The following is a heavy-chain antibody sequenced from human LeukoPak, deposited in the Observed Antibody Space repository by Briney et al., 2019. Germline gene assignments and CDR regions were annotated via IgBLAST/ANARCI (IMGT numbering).Heavy chain of an antibody. J-gene: IGHJ4*02. CDR2: IHYSGST. Sequence: SETLSLTCTVSGGSISSNYWSWIRQPPGKGLEWIGYIHYSGSTYYNPSLKSRVTMSLDTSKNLFSLKLSSVPAADTAVYYCVRIFGVVIDYWGPGTLVTVSS. V-gene: IGHV4-59*01. D-gene: IGHD3-3*01. CDR1: GGSISSNY. CDR3: VRIFGVVIDY.